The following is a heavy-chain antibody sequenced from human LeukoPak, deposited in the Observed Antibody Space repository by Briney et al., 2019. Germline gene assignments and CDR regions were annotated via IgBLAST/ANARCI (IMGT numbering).Heavy chain of an antibody. CDR3: ARAEDGGFDD. D-gene: IGHD2-15*01. Sequence: GGSLRLSCAASGFTFSSSAMSWVRQAPGKGLEWVAVIWYDGSKKYYADSVKGRFTISRDNSKNTLYLQMNSLRAEDTAVYYCARAEDGGFDDWGQGTLVTVSS. J-gene: IGHJ4*02. CDR2: IWYDGSKK. CDR1: GFTFSSSA. V-gene: IGHV3-33*08.